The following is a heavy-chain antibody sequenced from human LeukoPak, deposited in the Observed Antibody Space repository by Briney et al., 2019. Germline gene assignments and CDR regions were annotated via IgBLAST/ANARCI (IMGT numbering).Heavy chain of an antibody. CDR1: GFTFSSNA. Sequence: GGSLRLSCAASGFTFSSNAMTWVRQAPGKVLECVSAITAGGDTPYYADSVRGRFTISRDNSRNTLYLQLNNLRAEDTAVYYCAKESGWIPGPDYYYYYMDVWGKGTTVTISS. D-gene: IGHD6-19*01. CDR2: ITAGGDTP. J-gene: IGHJ6*03. V-gene: IGHV3-23*01. CDR3: AKESGWIPGPDYYYYYMDV.